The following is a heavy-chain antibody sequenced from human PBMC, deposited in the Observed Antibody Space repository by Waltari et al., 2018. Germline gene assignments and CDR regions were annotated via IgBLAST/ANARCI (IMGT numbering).Heavy chain of an antibody. CDR3: ARGDGPFDI. V-gene: IGHV4-39*07. J-gene: IGHJ3*02. CDR2: TYYSGST. Sequence: QLQLQESGPGLVKPSETLSLTCTVSGGSISSSSYYWGWIRQPPGKGLEWIGRTYYSGSTYYNPTLKRRVTISVDTSKNQVSLKLSSVTAADTAVYYCARGDGPFDIWGQGTMVTVSS. CDR1: GGSISSSSYY.